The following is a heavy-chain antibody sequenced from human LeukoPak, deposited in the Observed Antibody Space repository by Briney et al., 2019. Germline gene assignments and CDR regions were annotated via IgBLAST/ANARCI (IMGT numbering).Heavy chain of an antibody. Sequence: GGSLRLSCAASGFTVISNYMNWVRQAPGQGLEWVSVIYSSGSTDYADSVKGRFTISRDNAKNSLYLQMNSLRDEDTALYYCARDGGFGFLAAFDIWGQGTMVTVSS. CDR3: ARDGGFGFLAAFDI. D-gene: IGHD3-10*01. V-gene: IGHV3-53*01. CDR2: IYSSGST. J-gene: IGHJ3*02. CDR1: GFTVISNY.